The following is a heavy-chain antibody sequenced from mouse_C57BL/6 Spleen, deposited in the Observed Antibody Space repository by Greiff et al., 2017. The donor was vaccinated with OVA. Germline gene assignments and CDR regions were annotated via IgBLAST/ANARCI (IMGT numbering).Heavy chain of an antibody. J-gene: IGHJ2*01. CDR2: IYPGDGDT. CDR1: GYAFSSSW. V-gene: IGHV1-82*01. Sequence: VQLKESGPELVKPGASVKISCKASGYAFSSSWMNWVKQRPGKGLEWIGRIYPGDGDTNYNGKFKGKATLTADKSSSTAYMQLSSLTSEDSAVNFGARGSDYPPSLFDYWGQGTTLTVSS. D-gene: IGHD2-4*01. CDR3: ARGSDYPPSLFDY.